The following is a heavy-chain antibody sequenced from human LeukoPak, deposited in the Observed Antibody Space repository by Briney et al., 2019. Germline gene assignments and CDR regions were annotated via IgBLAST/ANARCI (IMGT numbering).Heavy chain of an antibody. Sequence: GSSVKVSCKASGGTFSSYAISWVRQAPGQGLEWMGIINANGGDTRFAQQFQGRVTMTGDTSTSTVYMELSTLRSEDTAVYYCARDSAVGLTTSSDYWGQGTLVTVSS. J-gene: IGHJ4*02. CDR2: INANGGDT. V-gene: IGHV1-46*01. CDR1: GGTFSSYA. D-gene: IGHD3-22*01. CDR3: ARDSAVGLTTSSDY.